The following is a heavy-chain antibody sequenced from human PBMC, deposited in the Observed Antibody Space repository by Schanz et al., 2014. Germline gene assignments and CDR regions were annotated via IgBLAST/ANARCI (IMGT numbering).Heavy chain of an antibody. V-gene: IGHV3-23*04. CDR2: ISDSGVTI. CDR3: AKDVRPVANRVHFDYMDV. CDR1: GFTFDDYT. J-gene: IGHJ6*02. D-gene: IGHD6-19*01. Sequence: EVQLVESGGGVVQPGGSLRLSCAGSGFTFDDYTMHWVRQPPGKGLEWVAVISDSGVTIYYADSVKGRFTISRDNSKNTLYLQMNNLRAEDTAVYYCAKDVRPVANRVHFDYMDVWGQGTTVTVSS.